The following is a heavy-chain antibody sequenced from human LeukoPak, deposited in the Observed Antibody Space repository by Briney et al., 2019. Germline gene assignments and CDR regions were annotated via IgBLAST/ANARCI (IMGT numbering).Heavy chain of an antibody. CDR1: GFTFSSYA. CDR2: ISYDGSNK. J-gene: IGHJ6*02. CDR3: ARDWELRLLYGMDV. V-gene: IGHV3-30-3*01. D-gene: IGHD1-7*01. Sequence: GRSLSLSCAASGFTFSSYAMHWVRQAPGKGLEWVAVISYDGSNKYYADSVKGRFTISRDNSKNTLYLQMNSLRAEDTAVYYCARDWELRLLYGMDVWGQGTTVTVSS.